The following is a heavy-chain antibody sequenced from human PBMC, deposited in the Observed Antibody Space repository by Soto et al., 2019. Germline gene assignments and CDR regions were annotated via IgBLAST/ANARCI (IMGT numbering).Heavy chain of an antibody. D-gene: IGHD3-22*01. CDR3: ARDRGNYDSSGYYYFDY. CDR1: GYTFTSYY. CDR2: INPSGGST. V-gene: IGHV1-46*01. J-gene: IGHJ4*02. Sequence: ASVKVSCKASGYTFTSYYMHWVRQAPGQGLEWMGIINPSGGSTSYAQKFQGRVTMTRDTSTSTVYMELSSLRSEDTAVYYCARDRGNYDSSGYYYFDYWGQGTLVTVSS.